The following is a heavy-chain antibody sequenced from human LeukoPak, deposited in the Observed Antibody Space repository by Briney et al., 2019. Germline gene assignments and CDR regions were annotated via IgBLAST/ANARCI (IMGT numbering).Heavy chain of an antibody. CDR2: IAAYNDNT. V-gene: IGHV1-18*01. D-gene: IGHD5-12*01. CDR3: ASGYSYRFYFDF. CDR1: GYTFTNYG. J-gene: IGHJ4*02. Sequence: ASVKVSCKASGYTFTNYGITWVRQAPGQGLEWMGWIAAYNDNTNYAQKFQGRITMTTDTSTSTAYMELRSLTSGDTAMYYCASGYSYRFYFDFWGQGTLVTVSS.